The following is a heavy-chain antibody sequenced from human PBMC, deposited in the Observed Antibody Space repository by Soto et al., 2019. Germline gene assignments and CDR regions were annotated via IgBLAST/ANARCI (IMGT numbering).Heavy chain of an antibody. Sequence: QVQLVESGGGVVQPGRSLRLSCAASGFTFSSYGMHWVRQAPGKGLEWVAVIWYDGSNKYYADSVKGRFTISRDNFKNTLYLQMNSLRAEDTAVYYCARGEYGDYLFDYWGQGTLVTVSS. CDR2: IWYDGSNK. D-gene: IGHD4-17*01. CDR1: GFTFSSYG. J-gene: IGHJ4*02. CDR3: ARGEYGDYLFDY. V-gene: IGHV3-33*01.